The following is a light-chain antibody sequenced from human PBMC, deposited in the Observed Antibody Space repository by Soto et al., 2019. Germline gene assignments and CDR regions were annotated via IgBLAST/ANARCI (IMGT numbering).Light chain of an antibody. CDR3: QQYGSSPWT. CDR2: AAS. Sequence: EIVLTQSPGTLSLSPGERVTLSCRASQSVASNYLAWYQQKPGQAPRLLIYAASGRATGIPDRFSGSGSGTDFTLTISRLEPEDFAVYYCQQYGSSPWTVGQGTKVEIK. V-gene: IGKV3-20*01. J-gene: IGKJ1*01. CDR1: QSVASNY.